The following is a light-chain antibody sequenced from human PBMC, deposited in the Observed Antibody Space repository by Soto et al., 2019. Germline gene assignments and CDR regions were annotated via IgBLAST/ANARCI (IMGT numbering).Light chain of an antibody. V-gene: IGKV3-15*01. CDR1: QSVGRN. CDR2: AAS. CDR3: QQYGSSPLT. J-gene: IGKJ4*01. Sequence: EIVVTQSPGILSVSPGDRATLSCRASQSVGRNLAWYQQKPGQAPTLLIYAASTRATGLPARFSGSGSGTDFTLTISSLQSEDFAVYHCQQYGSSPLTFGGGTKVEIK.